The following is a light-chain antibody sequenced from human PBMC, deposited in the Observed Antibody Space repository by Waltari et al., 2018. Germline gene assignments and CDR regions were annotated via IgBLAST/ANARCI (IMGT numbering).Light chain of an antibody. CDR2: AAS. CDR3: QKYGSLPAT. CDR1: QNINKY. V-gene: IGKV3-20*01. J-gene: IGKJ1*01. Sequence: EIMLTQSPGTLSLSPGERATLSCRASQNINKYLAWYQHKPGQAPRLLIYAASSRATGIPDRFSGSGSGTDFSLTISRLEPEDFAVYYCQKYGSLPATFGQGTKVEIK.